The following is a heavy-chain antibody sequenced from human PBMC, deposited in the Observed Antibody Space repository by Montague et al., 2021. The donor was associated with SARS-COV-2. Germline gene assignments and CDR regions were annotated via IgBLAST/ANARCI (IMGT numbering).Heavy chain of an antibody. CDR1: GGSFSGYY. Sequence: SETLSLTCAVYGGSFSGYYWSWIRQPPEKELEWIGEINQSGRTNNNPSLKSRVIISVDTSKNQFSLKLSSATAADTAVYYRARISRNSGFVGVFDIWGQGTLVTVS. J-gene: IGHJ3*02. CDR3: ARISRNSGFVGVFDI. D-gene: IGHD3-22*01. CDR2: INQSGRT. V-gene: IGHV4-34*01.